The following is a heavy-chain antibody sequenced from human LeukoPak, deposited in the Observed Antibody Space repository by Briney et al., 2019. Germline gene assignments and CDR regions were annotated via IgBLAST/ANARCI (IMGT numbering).Heavy chain of an antibody. CDR1: GGSFSGYY. V-gene: IGHV4-34*01. CDR3: ARHFSGLSRVFNRLQVNNWFDP. CDR2: INHSGST. Sequence: MPSETLSLTCAVYGGSFSGYYWSWIRQPPGKGLEWIGEINHSGSTNYNPSLKSRVTISVDTSKNQFSLKLSSVTAADTAVYYCARHFSGLSRVFNRLQVNNWFDPWGQGTLVTVSS. D-gene: IGHD4-11*01. J-gene: IGHJ5*02.